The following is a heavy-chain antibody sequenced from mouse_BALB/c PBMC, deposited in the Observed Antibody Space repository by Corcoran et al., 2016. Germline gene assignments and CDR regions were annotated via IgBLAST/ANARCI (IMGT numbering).Heavy chain of an antibody. CDR1: GYTFTNNG. V-gene: IGHV9-3-1*01. CDR2: INTYTGEP. Sequence: QNQLVQSGPALKMPGETVKISCKASGYTFTNNGKNWVRQTPGKCLKGMCWINTYTGEPTYADDLKGRFNFSLETSASTAYLQINNLKNEDTATYFCAREPYAMDYWGQGTSVTVS. J-gene: IGHJ4*01. CDR3: AREPYAMDY.